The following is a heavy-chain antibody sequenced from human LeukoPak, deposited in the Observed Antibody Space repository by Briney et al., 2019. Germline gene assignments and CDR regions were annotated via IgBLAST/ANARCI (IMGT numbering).Heavy chain of an antibody. D-gene: IGHD1-26*01. Sequence: PGGSLRLSCAASGFTFSSYSMNWVRQAPGKGLEWVSSISSSSYIYYADSVKGRFTISRDNAKNSLYLQMNSLRAEDTAVYYCARDHLGSWYFDLWGRGTLVTVSS. CDR1: GFTFSSYS. V-gene: IGHV3-21*01. CDR2: ISSSSYI. J-gene: IGHJ2*01. CDR3: ARDHLGSWYFDL.